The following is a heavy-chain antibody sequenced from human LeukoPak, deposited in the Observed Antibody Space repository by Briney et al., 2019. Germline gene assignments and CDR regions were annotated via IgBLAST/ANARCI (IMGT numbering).Heavy chain of an antibody. V-gene: IGHV4-39*01. Sequence: TFSSYAMSWVRQPPGKGLEWIGSIYYSGSTYYNPSLKSRVTVSVDTSKNQFSLKLSSVTAADTAVYYCAGLYDSSGYLTDYFDYWGQGTLVTVSS. CDR1: TFSSYA. D-gene: IGHD3-22*01. J-gene: IGHJ4*02. CDR2: IYYSGST. CDR3: AGLYDSSGYLTDYFDY.